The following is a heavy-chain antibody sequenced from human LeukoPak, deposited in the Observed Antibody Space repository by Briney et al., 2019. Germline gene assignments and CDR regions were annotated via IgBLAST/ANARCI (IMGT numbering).Heavy chain of an antibody. CDR3: ARDLKVLRYFDWLSQDYYYYGMDV. J-gene: IGHJ6*04. V-gene: IGHV1-69*06. CDR2: IIPIFGTA. Sequence: SVKVSCKASGGTFSSYAISWVRQAPGQGLEWMGGIIPIFGTANYAQKFQGRVTITADKSTSTAYMELSSLRPEDTAVYYCARDLKVLRYFDWLSQDYYYYGMDVWGKGTTVTVSS. CDR1: GGTFSSYA. D-gene: IGHD3-9*01.